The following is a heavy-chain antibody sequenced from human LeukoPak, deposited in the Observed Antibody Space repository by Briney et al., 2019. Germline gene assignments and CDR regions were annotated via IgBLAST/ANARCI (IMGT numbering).Heavy chain of an antibody. Sequence: SETLSLTCAVYGGSFSGYYWSWIRQLPGKGLEWIGEINHSGSTNYNPSLKSRVTISVDTSKNQFSLKLTSVTAADTAVYYCARSGSYSGPYVYWGQGTVVTVSS. CDR1: GGSFSGYY. D-gene: IGHD1-26*01. CDR2: INHSGST. V-gene: IGHV4-34*01. CDR3: ARSGSYSGPYVY. J-gene: IGHJ4*02.